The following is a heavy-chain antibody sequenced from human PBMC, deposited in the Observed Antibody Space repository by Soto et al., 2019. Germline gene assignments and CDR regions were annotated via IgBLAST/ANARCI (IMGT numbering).Heavy chain of an antibody. D-gene: IGHD4-4*01. CDR1: GYSCSTYW. V-gene: IGHV5-51*01. J-gene: IGHJ6*02. CDR3: ASQARYSNYGYYYGMDV. CDR2: IYPGDSDP. Sequence: GESLKISCKGSGYSCSTYWIAWVRQMPGKGLEWMGLIYPGDSDPRYSPSFQGQVTISADKSISTAYLQWSSLKASDTAMYYCASQARYSNYGYYYGMDVWGQGTTVTVSS.